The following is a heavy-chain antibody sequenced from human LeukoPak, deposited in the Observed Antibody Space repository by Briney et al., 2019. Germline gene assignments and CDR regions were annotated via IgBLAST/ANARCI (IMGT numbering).Heavy chain of an antibody. CDR2: ISSSSYI. D-gene: IGHD1-26*01. J-gene: IGHJ4*02. Sequence: GGSLRLSCAASGFTFSSYSMNWVRQAPGKGLEWVSSISSSSYIYYADSVKGRFTISRDNAKNSLYLQMNSLRAEDTAVYYCARRTVGATNDYWGQGTLVTVSS. CDR1: GFTFSSYS. V-gene: IGHV3-21*01. CDR3: ARRTVGATNDY.